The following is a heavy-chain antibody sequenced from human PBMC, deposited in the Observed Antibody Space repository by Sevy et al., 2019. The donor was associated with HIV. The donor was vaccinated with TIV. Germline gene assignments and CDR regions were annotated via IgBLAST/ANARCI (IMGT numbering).Heavy chain of an antibody. CDR1: GDTFSIYG. CDR2: IIPIFGTR. Sequence: ASVKVSCKASGDTFSIYGLSWVRQAPGQGLEWMGGIIPIFGTRNYAQKFQGRVTITADESASTAYMELSSLRSEDTALYYCAREGGVATTGDHYASDIWGHGTLVTVSS. J-gene: IGHJ3*02. CDR3: AREGGVATTGDHYASDI. D-gene: IGHD7-27*01. V-gene: IGHV1-69*13.